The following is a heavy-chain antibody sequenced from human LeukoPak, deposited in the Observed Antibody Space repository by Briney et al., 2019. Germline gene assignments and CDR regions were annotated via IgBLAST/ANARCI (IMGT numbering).Heavy chain of an antibody. Sequence: GGSLRLSCAASGSTFSNAWMSWVRQAPGKGLEWVGRIKSKTDGGTTDYAAPVKGRFTISRDDSKNTLYLQMNSLKTEDTAVYYCTTENLIAAGYYFDYWGQGTLVTVSS. CDR2: IKSKTDGGTT. CDR3: TTENLIAAGYYFDY. J-gene: IGHJ4*02. CDR1: GSTFSNAW. D-gene: IGHD6-13*01. V-gene: IGHV3-15*01.